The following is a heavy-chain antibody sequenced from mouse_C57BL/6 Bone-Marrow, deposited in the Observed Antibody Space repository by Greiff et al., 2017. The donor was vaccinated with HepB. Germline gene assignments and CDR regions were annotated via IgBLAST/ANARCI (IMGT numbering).Heavy chain of an antibody. V-gene: IGHV14-4*01. CDR3: TKGYGNYYFDY. D-gene: IGHD2-1*01. J-gene: IGHJ2*01. CDR1: GFNIKDDY. Sequence: EVKLEESGADLVRPGASVKLSCTASGFNIKDDYMHWVKQRPEQGLEWIGWIDPENGDTEYASKFQGKATITADTSSNTAYLQLSSLTSEDTAVYYCTKGYGNYYFDYWGQGTTLTVSS. CDR2: IDPENGDT.